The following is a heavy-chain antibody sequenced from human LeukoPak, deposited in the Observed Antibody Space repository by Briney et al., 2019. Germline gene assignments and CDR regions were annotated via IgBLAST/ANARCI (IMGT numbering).Heavy chain of an antibody. D-gene: IGHD2-15*01. CDR2: ISDSGGST. J-gene: IGHJ4*02. CDR1: GFTFNTYA. V-gene: IGHV3-23*01. Sequence: PGGSLRLSCAASGFTFNTYAMNWVRQAPGEGLEWVSAISDSGGSTYYADSVKGRFTISRDNSKNTVYLQIHRLRAEDTAVYYCAKGKGSSSSSIDWWGQGTLVTVSS. CDR3: AKGKGSSSSSIDW.